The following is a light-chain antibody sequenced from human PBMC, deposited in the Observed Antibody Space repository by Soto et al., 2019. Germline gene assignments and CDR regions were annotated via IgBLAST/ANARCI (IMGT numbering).Light chain of an antibody. CDR3: LQDINYPWT. J-gene: IGKJ1*01. CDR2: GAS. CDR1: QSGSSN. Sequence: EIVMTQSSAPLSVAPGERATLSFRSSQSGSSNVAWYQQIPGQTPRLLIYGASTRATGIPVRFSGSGSGTEFTLAISSLQPEDSATYYCLQDINYPWTFGQGTKVDIK. V-gene: IGKV3-15*01.